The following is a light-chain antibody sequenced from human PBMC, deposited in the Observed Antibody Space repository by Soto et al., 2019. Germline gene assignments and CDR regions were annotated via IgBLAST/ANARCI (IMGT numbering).Light chain of an antibody. Sequence: DIKMTPSPYTLSGSVGASVTITYLASQTIGSGLAWYQQRPGKAPKLLMYKAFTLKIGVPSRFSGSGSGTEFTLTISSLQPDDFATYYCQHYNSYSEAFGQGTKVDI. V-gene: IGKV1-5*03. CDR2: KAF. J-gene: IGKJ1*01. CDR1: QTIGSG. CDR3: QHYNSYSEA.